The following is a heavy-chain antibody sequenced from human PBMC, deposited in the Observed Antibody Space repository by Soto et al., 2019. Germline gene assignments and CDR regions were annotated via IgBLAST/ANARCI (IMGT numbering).Heavy chain of an antibody. Sequence: QVRLHESGPGLVKPSQTLSLTCSVSGGSISGDYYWSWIRQSPEKGLEWIGYLYYSGSSYSNPALQSRLRTPLDTSKNQVSLKLRSVTAADTAGYYGARGGARWPGYFDSWGQGALVAVSS. CDR1: GGSISGDYY. CDR3: ARGGARWPGYFDS. J-gene: IGHJ4*02. D-gene: IGHD2-15*01. V-gene: IGHV4-30-4*08. CDR2: LYYSGSS.